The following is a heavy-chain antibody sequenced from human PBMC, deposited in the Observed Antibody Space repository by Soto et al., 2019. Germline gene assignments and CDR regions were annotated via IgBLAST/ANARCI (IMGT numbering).Heavy chain of an antibody. D-gene: IGHD1-26*01. V-gene: IGHV3-9*01. J-gene: IGHJ1*01. CDR1: GFTFDDYA. Sequence: GWSLRLSCAASGFTFDDYAMHWVRQVPGKGLEWVSGINWNSGSIGYGDSVKGRFAISRDNAKNSLHLQMNSLSAEDTAFYYCAKDERINWYSGHFRHWGQGTLVTVS. CDR2: INWNSGSI. CDR3: AKDERINWYSGHFRH.